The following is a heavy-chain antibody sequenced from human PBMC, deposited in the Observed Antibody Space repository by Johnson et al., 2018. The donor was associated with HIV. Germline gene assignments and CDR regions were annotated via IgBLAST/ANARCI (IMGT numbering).Heavy chain of an antibody. Sequence: VLLVESGGGLVQPGGSLRLSCAASGFTFGSYAMSWVRQAPGKGLEWVAVISYDGSNKYYADSVKGRFTISRDNSKNTLYLQMNSLRAEDTAVYYCAREEGSGEPPNAFDIWGQGTMVTVSS. CDR3: AREEGSGEPPNAFDI. CDR2: ISYDGSNK. V-gene: IGHV3-30*04. J-gene: IGHJ3*02. CDR1: GFTFGSYA. D-gene: IGHD3-16*01.